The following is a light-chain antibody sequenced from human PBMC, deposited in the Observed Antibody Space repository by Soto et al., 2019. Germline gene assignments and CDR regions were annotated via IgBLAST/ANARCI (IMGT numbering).Light chain of an antibody. J-gene: IGKJ1*01. CDR3: QQRSNWPRT. CDR2: DAS. Sequence: EIVLTQSPAPLSLSPGGSATLSGTASQSVSSYLAWYQQKPGQAPRLLIYDASNRATGIPARFSGSGSGTDFTLTISSLEPEDFAVYYCQQRSNWPRTFGQGTKVDI. CDR1: QSVSSY. V-gene: IGKV3-11*01.